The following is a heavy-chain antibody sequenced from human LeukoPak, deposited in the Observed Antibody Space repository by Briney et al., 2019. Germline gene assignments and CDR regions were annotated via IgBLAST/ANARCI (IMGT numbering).Heavy chain of an antibody. Sequence: GGSLRLSCAASGFTFSSYGMHWVRQAPGKGLEWVAVIWYDGSNKYYADSVKGRFTISRDNSKNTLYLQMNSLSADDTAVYFCAKIRAGDYYYFYGMDIWGQGTAVTVSS. D-gene: IGHD7-27*01. CDR2: IWYDGSNK. V-gene: IGHV3-33*03. J-gene: IGHJ6*02. CDR3: AKIRAGDYYYFYGMDI. CDR1: GFTFSSYG.